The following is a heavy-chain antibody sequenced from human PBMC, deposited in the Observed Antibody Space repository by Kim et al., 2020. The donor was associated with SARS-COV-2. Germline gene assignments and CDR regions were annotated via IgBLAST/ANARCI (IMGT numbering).Heavy chain of an antibody. Sequence: SETLSLTCTVDGGSISIGSYDWSWIRQHAGKGLAWIGRIHTSGSTNYNPSLKSRVTISVDTSKNQFSLKLSSVIAADTAVYYCAKDGGGDGWGRYTLGYCGQGTLVTVSS. CDR2: IHTSGST. CDR1: GGSISIGSYD. CDR3: AKDGGGDGWGRYTLGY. V-gene: IGHV4-61*02. J-gene: IGHJ4*02. D-gene: IGHD3-10*01.